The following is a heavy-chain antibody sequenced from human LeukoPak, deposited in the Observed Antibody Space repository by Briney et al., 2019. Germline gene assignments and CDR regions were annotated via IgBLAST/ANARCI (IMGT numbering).Heavy chain of an antibody. CDR1: GFTFSNAW. CDR2: IKSKTDGGTT. D-gene: IGHD6-13*01. J-gene: IGHJ4*02. Sequence: GGSLRLSCAASGFTFSNAWMNWARQAPGKGLEWVGRIKSKTDGGTTDYAAPVKGRFTISRDDSKNTLYLQMNSLKTEDTAVYYCTTFIAAAGKNGDYWGQGTLVTVSS. CDR3: TTFIAAAGKNGDY. V-gene: IGHV3-15*07.